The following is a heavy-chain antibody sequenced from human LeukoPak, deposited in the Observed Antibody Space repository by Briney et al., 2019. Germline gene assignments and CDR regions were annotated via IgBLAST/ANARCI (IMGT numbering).Heavy chain of an antibody. Sequence: PSETLSLTCAVSSYSISSGYYWGWILQPPGKGLEWIGAIYHSGSTYYNPSLESRVTISVDTSKNQFSLKLSSVTAADTAVYYCVRQLSHYSYYYYMDVWGKGTTVTVSS. CDR1: SYSISSGYY. J-gene: IGHJ6*03. D-gene: IGHD1-1*01. CDR2: IYHSGST. CDR3: VRQLSHYSYYYYMDV. V-gene: IGHV4-38-2*01.